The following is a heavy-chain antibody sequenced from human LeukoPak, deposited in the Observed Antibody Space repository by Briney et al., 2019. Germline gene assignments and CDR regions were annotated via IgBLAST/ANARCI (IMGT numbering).Heavy chain of an antibody. J-gene: IGHJ4*02. CDR1: GFIFSRYG. D-gene: IGHD3-3*01. CDR3: AKDSRETTIFGVVARAKNNFDY. Sequence: PGGSLRLSCAASGFIFSRYGMLWVRQAPGKGLEWVAVISYDGSNKYYADSVKGRFTISRDNSKNTLYLQMNSLRAEDTAVYYCAKDSRETTIFGVVARAKNNFDYWGQGTLVTVSS. V-gene: IGHV3-30*18. CDR2: ISYDGSNK.